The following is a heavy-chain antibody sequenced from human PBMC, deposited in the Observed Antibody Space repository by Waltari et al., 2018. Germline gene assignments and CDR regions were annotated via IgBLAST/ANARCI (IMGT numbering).Heavy chain of an antibody. CDR1: GGSISSYY. Sequence: QVQLQESGPGLVKPSETLSLTCTVSGGSISSYYWSWIRQPPGKGLEWIGYIYYSGSTNYNPSLKIGFTISVDTSKNQFSRKLSSVTAADTAVYYCASGHNGFPFDIWGQGTMVTVSS. CDR3: ASGHNGFPFDI. V-gene: IGHV4-59*01. D-gene: IGHD1-20*01. CDR2: IYYSGST. J-gene: IGHJ3*02.